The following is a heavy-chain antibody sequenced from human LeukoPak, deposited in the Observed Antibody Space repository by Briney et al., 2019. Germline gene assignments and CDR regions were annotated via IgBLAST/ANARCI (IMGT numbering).Heavy chain of an antibody. CDR2: INPNSGGT. J-gene: IGHJ4*02. CDR3: SRDSGYCSGGSCWYFDF. D-gene: IGHD2-15*01. V-gene: IGHV1-2*02. CDR1: GYTFTGYY. Sequence: ASVTVSCKASGYTFTGYYMHWVRQAPGQGLEWMGWINPNSGGTNYAQKFQGRVTMTRDTSMSTAYMELSRLRSDDTAVYYCSRDSGYCSGGSCWYFDFWGQGTLVTVSA.